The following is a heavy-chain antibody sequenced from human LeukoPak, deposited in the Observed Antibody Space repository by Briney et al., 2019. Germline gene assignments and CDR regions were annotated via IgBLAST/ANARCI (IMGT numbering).Heavy chain of an antibody. CDR1: GGSFSGYY. Sequence: SETLSLTCAVYGGSFSGYYWSWIRQPPGKGLEWIGEINHSGSTNYNPSLKSRVTISVDTSKNQFSLKLSSVTAADTAVYYCVAGTTSDFDYWGQGTLVTVSS. V-gene: IGHV4-34*01. D-gene: IGHD6-19*01. CDR3: VAGTTSDFDY. J-gene: IGHJ4*02. CDR2: INHSGST.